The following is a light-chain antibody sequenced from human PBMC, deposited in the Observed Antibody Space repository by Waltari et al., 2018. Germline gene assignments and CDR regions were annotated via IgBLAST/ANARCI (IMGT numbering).Light chain of an antibody. CDR1: SIDVAGYNY. V-gene: IGLV2-11*01. CDR2: DVV. J-gene: IGLJ3*02. Sequence: QSALTQPRSVSGSPGQSVTISCTGNSIDVAGYNYVSWYQQHPGKAPKVMIYDVVKRPSGVPDRFSASKSGNTAALTISGLQAEDEADYYCCSYAGKWVFGGGTKLTVL. CDR3: CSYAGKWV.